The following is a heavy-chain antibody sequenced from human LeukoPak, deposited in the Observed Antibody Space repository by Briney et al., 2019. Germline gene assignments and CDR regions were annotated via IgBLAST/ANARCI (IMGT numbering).Heavy chain of an antibody. Sequence: GGSLRLSCAASGFTFSSYGMHWVRQAPGKGLEWVAVISYDGSNKYYADSVKGRFTISRDNSKNTLYLQMNSLRAEDTAVYYCARDVGGGYMDVWGKGTTVTVSS. CDR2: ISYDGSNK. D-gene: IGHD2-15*01. V-gene: IGHV3-33*05. CDR3: ARDVGGGYMDV. CDR1: GFTFSSYG. J-gene: IGHJ6*03.